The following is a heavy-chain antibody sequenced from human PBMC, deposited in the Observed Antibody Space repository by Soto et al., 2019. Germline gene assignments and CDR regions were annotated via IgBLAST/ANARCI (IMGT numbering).Heavy chain of an antibody. CDR3: ARDGYSIGGYGEDKDCYFDL. V-gene: IGHV3-53*04. Sequence: EVQLVESGGGLVQPGGSLRLSCAASGFTVSSHYMSWVRQAPGKGLEWVSVIYSGGSTYYADSVKGRFTISRHNSKNTLYLQMTSLRAEYTAVYYGARDGYSIGGYGEDKDCYFDLWGSGTLVTVSS. CDR1: GFTVSSHY. CDR2: IYSGGST. J-gene: IGHJ2*01. D-gene: IGHD6-19*01.